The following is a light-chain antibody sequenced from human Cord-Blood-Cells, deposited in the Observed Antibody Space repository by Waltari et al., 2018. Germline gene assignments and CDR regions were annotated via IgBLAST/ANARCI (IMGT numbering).Light chain of an antibody. J-gene: IGLJ2*01. CDR2: EVS. CDR1: SSDVGGYNH. V-gene: IGLV2-14*01. CDR3: SSYTSSSTLV. Sequence: QSALTQPASVSGSPGQSIPISCTGTSSDVGGYNHVSWYQQHPGKAPKPMIYEVSNRPSGVSNRFSGSKSGNTASLTISGLQAEDEADYYCSSYTSSSTLVFGGGTKLTVL.